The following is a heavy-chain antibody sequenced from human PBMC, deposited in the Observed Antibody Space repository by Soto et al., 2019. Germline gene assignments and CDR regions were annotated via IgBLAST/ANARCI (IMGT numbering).Heavy chain of an antibody. D-gene: IGHD3-3*01. J-gene: IGHJ5*02. V-gene: IGHV3-23*01. Sequence: WGSLRISCEASGFTFSSYGIIWVRPAPEKGLEWVSGISGSGGDTFYADSVKGRFTISRDNSKNTLYLQMNSLRAEDTAVYYCANYDSNWFDTWGQGTLVTVSS. CDR3: ANYDSNWFDT. CDR1: GFTFSSYG. CDR2: ISGSGGDT.